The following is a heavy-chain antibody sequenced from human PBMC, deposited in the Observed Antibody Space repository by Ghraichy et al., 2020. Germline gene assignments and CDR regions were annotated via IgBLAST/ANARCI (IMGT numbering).Heavy chain of an antibody. V-gene: IGHV4-34*01. Sequence: SETLSLTCAVYGGSFSGYYWSWIRQPPGKGLEWIGEINHSGSTNYNPSLKSRVTISVDTSKNQFSLKLSSVTAADTAVYYCARGRVILEWLLSGIYGMDVWGQGTTVTVSS. J-gene: IGHJ6*02. CDR3: ARGRVILEWLLSGIYGMDV. CDR2: INHSGST. CDR1: GGSFSGYY. D-gene: IGHD3-3*01.